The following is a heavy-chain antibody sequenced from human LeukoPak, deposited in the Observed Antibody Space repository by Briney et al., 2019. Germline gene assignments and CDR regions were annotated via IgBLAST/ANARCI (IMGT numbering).Heavy chain of an antibody. CDR3: ARVRYDFWSGYDLFDY. D-gene: IGHD3-3*01. CDR1: GYTFTSYG. CDR2: ISACNGNT. V-gene: IGHV1-18*01. J-gene: IGHJ4*02. Sequence: ASVKVSFKASGYTFTSYGISWVRQAPGQGLEWMGWISACNGNTNYAQKLQGRVTMTTDTSTSTAYMELRSLRSDDTAVYYCARVRYDFWSGYDLFDYWGQGTLVTVSS.